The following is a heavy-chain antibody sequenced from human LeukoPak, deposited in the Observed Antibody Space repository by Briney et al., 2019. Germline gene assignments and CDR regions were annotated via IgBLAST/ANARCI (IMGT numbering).Heavy chain of an antibody. CDR3: ARLGIITAAGSNDY. CDR1: EFTFSDYY. CDR2: ISYSGDTI. Sequence: GSLRLSCAASEFTFSDYYMSWIRQAPGKGLEWVSYISYSGDTIYYADSVKGRFTVSRDNAKNSLYLQMNSLRAEDTAVYYCARLGIITAAGSNDYWGQGALVTVSS. D-gene: IGHD6-13*01. V-gene: IGHV3-11*01. J-gene: IGHJ4*02.